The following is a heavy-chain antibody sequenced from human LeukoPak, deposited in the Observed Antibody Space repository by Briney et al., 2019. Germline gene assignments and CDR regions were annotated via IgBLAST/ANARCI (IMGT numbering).Heavy chain of an antibody. J-gene: IGHJ6*03. CDR3: GRAGPVTKDHFIDV. V-gene: IGHV3-7*01. CDR2: IKKDGSEK. Sequence: PGGSLRLSCAASGLTVSSNCMSWVRQAPGKGLEWVANIKKDGSEKYYVDSVKGRFTISRDNAKNSLFLQMNSLSAEDTAVYYCGRAGPVTKDHFIDVWGKGTTVTVSS. D-gene: IGHD2-2*01. CDR1: GLTVSSNC.